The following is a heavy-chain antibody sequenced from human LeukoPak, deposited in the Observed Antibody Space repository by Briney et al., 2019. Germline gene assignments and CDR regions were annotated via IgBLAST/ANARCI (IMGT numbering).Heavy chain of an antibody. Sequence: GGSLRLSCAASGFTFSNYWMHWVRQTPGKGLVWVSRINSDASVTTYADSVKGRFTISRDNAKNTLYLQMNSLRAEDTAVYYCAKLGNVFWDDYWGQGTLVTVSS. CDR1: GFTFSNYW. J-gene: IGHJ4*02. V-gene: IGHV3-74*01. D-gene: IGHD3/OR15-3a*01. CDR2: INSDASVT. CDR3: AKLGNVFWDDY.